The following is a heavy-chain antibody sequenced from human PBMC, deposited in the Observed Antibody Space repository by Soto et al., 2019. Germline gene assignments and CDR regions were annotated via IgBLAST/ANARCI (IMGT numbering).Heavy chain of an antibody. J-gene: IGHJ5*02. D-gene: IGHD3-10*01. Sequence: QITLKESGPTLVKPTQTLTLTCTFSGFSLNTRGVGVGWIRQPPGKALEWLALIYWDDDKRYSPSLKTRLTITTDTPNNQVVLTMTDMDPVDTARYYCTHSGPWFGENWFDPWGPGTLVTVFS. V-gene: IGHV2-5*02. CDR3: THSGPWFGENWFDP. CDR2: IYWDDDK. CDR1: GFSLNTRGVG.